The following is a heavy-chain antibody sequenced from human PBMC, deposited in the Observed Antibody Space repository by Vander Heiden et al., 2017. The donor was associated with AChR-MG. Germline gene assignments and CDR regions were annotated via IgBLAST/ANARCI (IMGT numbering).Heavy chain of an antibody. CDR3: ARPQAHKIVGATAFDY. V-gene: IGHV1-69*06. CDR2: IIPIFGTA. J-gene: IGHJ4*02. Sequence: QVQLVQSGAEVTKPGSSVKVSCKASGGTFSSYAISWVRQAPGQGLEWMGGIIPIFGTANYAQKFQGRVTITADKSTSTAYMELSSLRSEDTAVYYCARPQAHKIVGATAFDYWGQGTLVTVSS. CDR1: GGTFSSYA. D-gene: IGHD1-26*01.